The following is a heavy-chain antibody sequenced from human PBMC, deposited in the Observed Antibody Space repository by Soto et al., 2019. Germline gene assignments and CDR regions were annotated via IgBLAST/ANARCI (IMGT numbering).Heavy chain of an antibody. J-gene: IGHJ4*02. V-gene: IGHV1-2*04. CDR1: GYTFTGYY. CDR3: ARGDILTGYYSWVSLDGYYFDY. Sequence: GASVKVSCKASGYTFTGYYMHWVRQAPGQGLEWMGWINPNSGGTNYAQKFQGWVTMTRDTSISTAYMGLSRLRSDDTAVYYCARGDILTGYYSWVSLDGYYFDYWGQGTLVTVSS. CDR2: INPNSGGT. D-gene: IGHD3-9*01.